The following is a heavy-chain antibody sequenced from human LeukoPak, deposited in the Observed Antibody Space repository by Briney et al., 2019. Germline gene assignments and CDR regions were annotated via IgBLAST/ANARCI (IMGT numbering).Heavy chain of an antibody. J-gene: IGHJ4*02. CDR3: ARGISGYSSSWQNEPLKY. D-gene: IGHD6-13*01. Sequence: SGGSLRLSCAASGFTVSSNYMSWVRQAPGKGLEWVSVIYSGGSTYYADSVKGRFTISRHNSKNTLYLQMNSLRAEDTAVYYCARGISGYSSSWQNEPLKYWGQGTLVTVSS. CDR2: IYSGGST. CDR1: GFTVSSNY. V-gene: IGHV3-53*04.